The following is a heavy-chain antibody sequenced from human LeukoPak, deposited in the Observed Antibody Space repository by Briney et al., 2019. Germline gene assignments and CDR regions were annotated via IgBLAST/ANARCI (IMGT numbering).Heavy chain of an antibody. D-gene: IGHD3-10*01. Sequence: ASVKVSCKASRYTFTSYDINWVRQATGQGLEWMGWMNPNSGNTGYAQKFQGRVTMTRNTSISTAYMELSSLRSEDTAVYYCASNIWFGESTPVNWFDPWGQGTLVTVSS. CDR3: ASNIWFGESTPVNWFDP. CDR2: MNPNSGNT. V-gene: IGHV1-8*01. CDR1: RYTFTSYD. J-gene: IGHJ5*02.